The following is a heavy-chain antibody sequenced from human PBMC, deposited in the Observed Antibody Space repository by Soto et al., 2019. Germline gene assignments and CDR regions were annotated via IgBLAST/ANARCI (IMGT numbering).Heavy chain of an antibody. CDR3: AREPSWSGYFEF. J-gene: IGHJ4*02. CDR1: GGSIGNYF. Sequence: SLTCTVAGGSIGNYFCSWIRQPPGKGLEWVGFIYYNGSTQYNPSLKSRVTMSVDTSKNQFSLKLNSVTAADTAVYYCAREPSWSGYFEFWGQGAMVTVPS. V-gene: IGHV4-59*01. D-gene: IGHD3-3*01. CDR2: IYYNGST.